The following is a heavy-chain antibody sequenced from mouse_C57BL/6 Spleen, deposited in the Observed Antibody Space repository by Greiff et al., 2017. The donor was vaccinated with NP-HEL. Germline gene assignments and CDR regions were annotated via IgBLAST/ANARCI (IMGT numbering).Heavy chain of an antibody. CDR1: GFTFNTYA. CDR3: VRDRDTTVVAPYAMDY. CDR2: IRSKSSNYAT. Sequence: DVKLVESGGGLVQPKGSLKLSCAASGFTFNTYAMHWVRQAPGKGLEWVARIRSKSSNYATYYADSVKDRFTISRDDSQSMLYLQMNNLKTEDTAMYYCVRDRDTTVVAPYAMDYWGQGTSVTVSS. V-gene: IGHV10-3*01. D-gene: IGHD1-1*01. J-gene: IGHJ4*01.